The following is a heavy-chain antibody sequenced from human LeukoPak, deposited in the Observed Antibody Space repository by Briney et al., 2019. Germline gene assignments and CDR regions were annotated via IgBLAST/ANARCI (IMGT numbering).Heavy chain of an antibody. J-gene: IGHJ4*02. CDR1: GGSISSYY. CDR2: IYYSGST. CDR3: AIGLGYFDY. V-gene: IGHV4-59*01. Sequence: SETLSLTCTVSGGSISSYYWSWIRQPPGKGLEWIGYIYYSGSTNYNPSLQSRVTISVDTSKDQFSLKLSSVTAADTAVYYCAIGLGYFDYWGQGTLVTVSS. D-gene: IGHD3-22*01.